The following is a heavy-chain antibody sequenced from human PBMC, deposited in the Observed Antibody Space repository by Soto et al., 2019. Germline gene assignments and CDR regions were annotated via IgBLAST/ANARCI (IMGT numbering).Heavy chain of an antibody. CDR1: GFTFSSYA. J-gene: IGHJ6*02. V-gene: IGHV3-23*01. D-gene: IGHD1-1*01. CDR3: ARDAGSGTSQLGYYYGMDV. CDR2: ISGSGGST. Sequence: GGSLRLSCAASGFTFSSYAMSWVRQAPGKGLEWVSAISGSGGSTYYADSVKGRFTISRDNSKNTLYLQMNSLRAEDTAVYYCARDAGSGTSQLGYYYGMDVWGQGTTVTVSS.